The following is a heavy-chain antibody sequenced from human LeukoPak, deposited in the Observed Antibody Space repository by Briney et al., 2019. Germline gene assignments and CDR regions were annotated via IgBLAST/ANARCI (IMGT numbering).Heavy chain of an antibody. CDR1: GGSISSGGYY. D-gene: IGHD1-7*01. J-gene: IGHJ4*02. CDR2: IYYSGST. V-gene: IGHV4-31*03. Sequence: SETLSLTCTVSGGSISSGGYYWSWIRQHPGKGLEWIGYIYYSGSTYYNSSLKSRVTISVDTSKNQFSLKLSSVTAADTAVYYCARADNWNYVLRNWGQGTLVTVSS. CDR3: ARADNWNYVLRN.